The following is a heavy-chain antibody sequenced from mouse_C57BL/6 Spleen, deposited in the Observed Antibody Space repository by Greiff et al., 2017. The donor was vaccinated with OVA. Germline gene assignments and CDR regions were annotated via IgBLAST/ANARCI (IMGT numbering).Heavy chain of an antibody. CDR3: ARDRGYYGNFDY. CDR1: GFTFSSYA. Sequence: EVQLVESGGGLVKPGGSLKLSCAASGFTFSSYAMSWVRQTPEKRLEWVATISNGGSYTYYPDNVKGRFTISRDNAKNNLYLQMSHLKSEDTAMYYCARDRGYYGNFDYWGQGTTLTVSS. V-gene: IGHV5-4*01. J-gene: IGHJ2*01. CDR2: ISNGGSYT. D-gene: IGHD2-1*01.